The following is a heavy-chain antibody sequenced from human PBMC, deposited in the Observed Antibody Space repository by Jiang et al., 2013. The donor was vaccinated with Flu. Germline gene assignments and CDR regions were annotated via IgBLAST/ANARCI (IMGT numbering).Heavy chain of an antibody. CDR2: IIPILGIA. V-gene: IGHV1-69*04. CDR1: GGTFSSYA. CDR3: ATTLPSGYDFWSGYYYY. Sequence: SGGTFSSYAISWVRQAPGQGLEWMGRIIPILGIANYAQKFQGRVTITADKSTSTAYMELSSLRSEDTAVYYCATTLPSGYDFWSGYYYYWGQGTLVTVSS. D-gene: IGHD3-3*01. J-gene: IGHJ4*02.